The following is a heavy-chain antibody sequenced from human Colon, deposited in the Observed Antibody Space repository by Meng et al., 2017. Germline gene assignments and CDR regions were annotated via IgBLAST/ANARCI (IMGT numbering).Heavy chain of an antibody. J-gene: IGHJ4*02. CDR3: ASIYRYGDYGDYFDY. CDR2: IYHSGAT. D-gene: IGHD4-17*01. V-gene: IGHV4-4*02. Sequence: EYSRPGLVHPSGTLYPPSAAAGGSTSSIHWWSWVRQPPGKGREGIGEIYHSGATNYSPSLKSRVTISVDKSKNQFSLKLSSMTAADTAVYYCASIYRYGDYGDYFDYWGQGTLVTVSS. CDR1: GGSTSSIHW.